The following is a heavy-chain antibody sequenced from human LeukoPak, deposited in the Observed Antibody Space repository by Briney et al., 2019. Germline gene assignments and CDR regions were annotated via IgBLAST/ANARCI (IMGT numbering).Heavy chain of an antibody. CDR1: GFTFSSYA. Sequence: PGGSLRLSCAASGFTFSSYAMSWVRQAPGKGLEWVSAISGSGGSTYYADSVKGRFTISRDNSKNTLYLQMNSLRAEDTAVYYCAKASYSSGWYGWFDPWGQGTLVTVSS. J-gene: IGHJ5*02. CDR3: AKASYSSGWYGWFDP. CDR2: ISGSGGST. V-gene: IGHV3-23*01. D-gene: IGHD6-19*01.